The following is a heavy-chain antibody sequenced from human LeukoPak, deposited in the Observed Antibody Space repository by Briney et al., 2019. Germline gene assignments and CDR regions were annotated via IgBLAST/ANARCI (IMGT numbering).Heavy chain of an antibody. CDR2: IYSGGST. V-gene: IGHV3-66*01. CDR3: ARDLTGYSSSWYYYYYGMDV. CDR1: GFTVSSNY. D-gene: IGHD6-13*01. Sequence: GGSLRLSCAASGFTVSSNYMSWVRQAPGKGLEWVSVIYSGGSTCYADSVKGRFTISRDNSKNTLYLQMNSLRAEDTAVYYCARDLTGYSSSWYYYYYGMDVWGQGTTVTVSS. J-gene: IGHJ6*02.